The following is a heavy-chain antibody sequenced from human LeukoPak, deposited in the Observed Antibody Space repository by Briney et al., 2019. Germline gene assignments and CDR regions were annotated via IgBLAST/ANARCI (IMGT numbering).Heavy chain of an antibody. D-gene: IGHD3-10*01. Sequence: GGSLRLSCAASGFTFSSYAMSWVRQAPGKGLEWVSAISGSGGSTYYADSVKGRFTISRDNSKNTLYLQMNSLRAEDTAVYYCARPRGFGELLSFPFDYWGQGTLATVSS. CDR2: ISGSGGST. CDR3: ARPRGFGELLSFPFDY. J-gene: IGHJ4*02. CDR1: GFTFSSYA. V-gene: IGHV3-23*01.